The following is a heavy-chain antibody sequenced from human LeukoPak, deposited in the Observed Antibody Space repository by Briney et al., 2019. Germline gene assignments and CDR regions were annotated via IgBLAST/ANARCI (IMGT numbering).Heavy chain of an antibody. CDR2: ISYDGSNK. Sequence: PGGSLRLSCVASGFTFSSYGMHWVRQAPGKGLEWVAIISYDGSNKYYADSVKGRFTISRDNSKNTLYLQMNSLRAEDTAVYYCARGLRGYTGKEDYWGQGTLVTVSS. J-gene: IGHJ4*02. D-gene: IGHD5-12*01. V-gene: IGHV3-30*03. CDR3: ARGLRGYTGKEDY. CDR1: GFTFSSYG.